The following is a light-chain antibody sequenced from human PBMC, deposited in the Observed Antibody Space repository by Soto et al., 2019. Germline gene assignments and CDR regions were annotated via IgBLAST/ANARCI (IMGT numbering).Light chain of an antibody. V-gene: IGKV3D-7*01. CDR2: GAS. CDR1: QSVSSSY. CDR3: QQDYNVPWR. J-gene: IGKJ1*01. Sequence: EIVMTQSAATVSLSPGERATLSCRASQSVSSSYLSWYQQKPGQAPRLLLYGASTRATGIPTRFSGSGSVTDFSFAISSLQPEDFAVYYCQQDYNVPWRFGQGSMVDIK.